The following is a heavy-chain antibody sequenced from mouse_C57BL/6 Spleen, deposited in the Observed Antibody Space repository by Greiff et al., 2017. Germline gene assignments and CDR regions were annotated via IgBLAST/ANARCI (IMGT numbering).Heavy chain of an antibody. CDR2: IDPSDSYT. J-gene: IGHJ1*03. D-gene: IGHD1-1*01. Sequence: QVQLQQPGAELVMPGASVKLSCKASGYTFTSYWMHWVKQRPGQGLEWMGEIDPSDSYTNYNQKFKGKATLTVDKSSSTAYMQLSSLTSEDSAVYYCASYGDYYGSSGYFDVRGTGTTVTVSS. CDR1: GYTFTSYW. V-gene: IGHV1-69*01. CDR3: ASYGDYYGSSGYFDV.